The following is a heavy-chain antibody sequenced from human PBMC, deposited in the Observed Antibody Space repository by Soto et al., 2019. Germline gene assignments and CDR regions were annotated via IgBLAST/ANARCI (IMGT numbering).Heavy chain of an antibody. J-gene: IGHJ4*02. Sequence: PGGSLRLSCAASGFTFSSYAMSWVRQAPGKGLEWVSDISGSGGSTYYADSVKGRFTISRDNSKNTLYLQMNSLRAEDTAVYYCAKDLQHPGPYHDFWSGYPDYWGQGTLVTVSS. V-gene: IGHV3-23*01. CDR2: ISGSGGST. CDR3: AKDLQHPGPYHDFWSGYPDY. CDR1: GFTFSSYA. D-gene: IGHD3-3*01.